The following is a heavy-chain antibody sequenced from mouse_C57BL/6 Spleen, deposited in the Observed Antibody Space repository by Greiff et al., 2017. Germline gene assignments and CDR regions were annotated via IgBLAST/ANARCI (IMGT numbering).Heavy chain of an antibody. J-gene: IGHJ3*01. V-gene: IGHV1-26*01. CDR1: GYTFTDYY. CDR3: ARSGTEGFAY. D-gene: IGHD4-1*01. CDR2: INPNNGGT. Sequence: VQLKQSGPELVKPGASVKISCKASGYTFTDYYMNWVKQSHGKSLEWIGDINPNNGGTSYNQKFKGKATWTVDKSSSTAYMELRSLTSEDSAVYYCARSGTEGFAYWGQGTLVTVSA.